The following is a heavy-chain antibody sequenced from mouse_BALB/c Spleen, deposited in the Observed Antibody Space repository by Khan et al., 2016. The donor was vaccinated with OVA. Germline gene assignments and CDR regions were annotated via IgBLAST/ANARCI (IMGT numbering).Heavy chain of an antibody. D-gene: IGHD1-1*01. CDR3: ERYLGSRFDY. J-gene: IGHJ3*01. CDR1: GYTFSSYW. Sequence: QVQLQQSGAELVRPGSSVKISCKAAGYTFSSYWMNWVTQRPGQGLEWIGQIPPGTDDADYTGKFKGKATLTADKSSRTAYMQLTSLTSDDSVVYFCERYLGSRFDYWGQGTLVTVSP. CDR2: IPPGTDDA. V-gene: IGHV1-80*01.